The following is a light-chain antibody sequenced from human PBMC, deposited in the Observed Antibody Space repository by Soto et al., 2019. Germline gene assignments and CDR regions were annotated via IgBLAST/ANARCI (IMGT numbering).Light chain of an antibody. CDR1: SSDVGGYNY. Sequence: ALTQPRSVSGSPGQSVTISCTGTSSDVGGYNYVSWYQQHPGKAPKLIIYDVNRRPSGVPDRFSGSKSGNTASLTISGLQAEDEADYYCCSYAGSYTYVFGTGTKVTVL. V-gene: IGLV2-11*01. J-gene: IGLJ1*01. CDR3: CSYAGSYTYV. CDR2: DVN.